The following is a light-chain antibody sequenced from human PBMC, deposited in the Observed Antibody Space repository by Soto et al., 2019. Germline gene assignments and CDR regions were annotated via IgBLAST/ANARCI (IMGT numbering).Light chain of an antibody. Sequence: DIQMTQSPSSLSASVGYRVTITCRASQSISSYLNWYQQKPGKAHKLLIYAASSLQSGVPSRFSGSGSGTDFTLTISSLQPEDFATYYCQQSYSTPRTFGQGTKVDIK. CDR2: AAS. CDR3: QQSYSTPRT. J-gene: IGKJ1*01. V-gene: IGKV1-39*01. CDR1: QSISSY.